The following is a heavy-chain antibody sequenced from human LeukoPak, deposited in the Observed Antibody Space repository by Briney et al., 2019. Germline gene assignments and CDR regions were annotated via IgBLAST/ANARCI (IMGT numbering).Heavy chain of an antibody. CDR3: AKTPISSITSVLGGTAFDL. Sequence: PGGSLRLSCAASGLNFSSYGMHWVRQAPGKGLEWVAVVSSDGDNTYYVDSVKGRFTISRDNSKNTLYLQMNSLRAEDTAVYYCAKTPISSITSVLGGTAFDLWGQGTIVTVSS. J-gene: IGHJ3*01. CDR1: GLNFSSYG. CDR2: VSSDGDNT. D-gene: IGHD3-10*01. V-gene: IGHV3-30*18.